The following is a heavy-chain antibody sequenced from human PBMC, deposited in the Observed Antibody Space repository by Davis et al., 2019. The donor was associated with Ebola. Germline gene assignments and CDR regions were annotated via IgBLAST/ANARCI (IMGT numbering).Heavy chain of an antibody. CDR1: GGSISSSNW. V-gene: IGHV4-4*02. CDR3: ARHTYMVRGVIYYYYGMDV. Sequence: TLSLTCAVSGGSISSSNWWSWVRQPPGKGLEWIGEINHSGSTNYNPSLKSRVTISVDTSKNQFSLKLSSVTAADTAVYYCARHTYMVRGVIYYYYGMDVWGKGTTVTVSS. CDR2: INHSGST. J-gene: IGHJ6*04. D-gene: IGHD3-10*01.